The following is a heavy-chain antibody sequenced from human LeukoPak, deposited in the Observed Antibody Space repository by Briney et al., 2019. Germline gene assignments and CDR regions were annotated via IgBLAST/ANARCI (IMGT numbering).Heavy chain of an antibody. Sequence: GGSLRLSRAASGFTFSSYVMSWVRQAPGKGLEWVSTIIGSGRNTYYADSVKGRFTIPRDNSKNTLYLQMNSLRAEDTAVYYCAKRHSPGRYYFDYWGQGTLVTVSS. D-gene: IGHD3-3*02. V-gene: IGHV3-23*01. J-gene: IGHJ4*02. CDR3: AKRHSPGRYYFDY. CDR2: IIGSGRNT. CDR1: GFTFSSYV.